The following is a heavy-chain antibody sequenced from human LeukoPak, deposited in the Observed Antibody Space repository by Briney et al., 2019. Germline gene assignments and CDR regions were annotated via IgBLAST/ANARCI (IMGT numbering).Heavy chain of an antibody. D-gene: IGHD3-10*01. CDR2: ISGSGANT. V-gene: IGHV3-23*01. CDR3: AKVRGAGNAFDV. Sequence: PGGSLRLSCAASGFTFNSYAMSWVRQAPGKGLEWVSAISGSGANTYYADSVRGHFTIFRDNSKNTLYLQMNSLRAEDTAVYYCAKVRGAGNAFDVWGQRTMVTVSS. J-gene: IGHJ3*01. CDR1: GFTFNSYA.